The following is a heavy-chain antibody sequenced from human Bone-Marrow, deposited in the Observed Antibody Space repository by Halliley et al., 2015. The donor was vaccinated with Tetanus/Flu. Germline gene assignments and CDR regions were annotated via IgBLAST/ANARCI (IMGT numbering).Heavy chain of an antibody. CDR2: IDRSGTT. CDR3: ARDHDGDYNFGVFGMDV. Sequence: GLVKPSQTLSLTCAVSGGSISSGGYHWTWIRQPPGKGLEWIGLIDRSGTTYFNPSLKSRVNISVDKSENQFSLKVSSVTAADTAVYYCARDHDGDYNFGVFGMDVWGQGTTVTVSS. CDR1: GGSISSGGYH. V-gene: IGHV4-30-4*01. D-gene: IGHD4-17*01. J-gene: IGHJ6*02.